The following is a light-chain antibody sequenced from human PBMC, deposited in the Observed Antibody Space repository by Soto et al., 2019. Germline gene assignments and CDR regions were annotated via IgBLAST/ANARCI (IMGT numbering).Light chain of an antibody. J-gene: IGKJ2*01. CDR2: GAS. CDR1: QSISNNY. Sequence: EIVLTQSPGTLSLSPGERATLSCRASQSISNNYLAWYQQKPGQASRLLIYGASTRATGIPDRFSGSGSGTDFTLTISRLEPEDLAVYYCQQYGSSPNTFGQGAKLEIK. V-gene: IGKV3-20*01. CDR3: QQYGSSPNT.